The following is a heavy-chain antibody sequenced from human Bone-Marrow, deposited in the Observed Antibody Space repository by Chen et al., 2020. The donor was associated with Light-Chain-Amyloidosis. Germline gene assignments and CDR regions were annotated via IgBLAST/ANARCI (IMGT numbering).Heavy chain of an antibody. Sequence: QVQLVQSGAEVREPGASVKVSCKSSGYTFTDYYIHWVRQAPGQGLEWMAWVNPNTVGTGYAQKFQGRVTLTRDTSVSTVFMDLNTLTSDDTAVYYCAMVRGAILLDFWGQGTLVTVSS. V-gene: IGHV1-2*02. CDR2: VNPNTVGT. CDR3: AMVRGAILLDF. J-gene: IGHJ4*02. CDR1: GYTFTDYY. D-gene: IGHD3-10*01.